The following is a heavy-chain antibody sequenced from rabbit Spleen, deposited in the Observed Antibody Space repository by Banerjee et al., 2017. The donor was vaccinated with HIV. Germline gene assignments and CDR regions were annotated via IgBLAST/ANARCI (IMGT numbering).Heavy chain of an antibody. CDR3: ARFYAGYGDFGYAAM. CDR2: IHGGSINNI. V-gene: IGHV1S45*01. CDR1: GIDLSRYYY. J-gene: IGHJ4*01. D-gene: IGHD7-1*01. Sequence: QEQLEESGGGLVKPEGSLTLTCKASGIDLSRYYYMCWVRQAPGKGLEWIACIHGGSINNIYYATWAKGRFTISKTSSTTVTLQMTSLTAADTATYFCARFYAGYGDFGYAAMWGPGTLVTVS.